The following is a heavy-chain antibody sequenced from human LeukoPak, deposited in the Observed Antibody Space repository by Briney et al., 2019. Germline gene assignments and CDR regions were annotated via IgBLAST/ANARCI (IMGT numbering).Heavy chain of an antibody. CDR2: ITAGGDTT. Sequence: PGGSLRLSCAASGFTFSSNAMTWVRQAPGQGLECVSAITAGGDTTYYADSVKGRFTISRDNSRNTLYLQMNSLRVEDTAVYYCAKAPRFGDHATEYYYYYMHVWGKGTTVTVSS. CDR3: AKAPRFGDHATEYYYYYMHV. D-gene: IGHD3-16*01. CDR1: GFTFSSNA. V-gene: IGHV3-23*01. J-gene: IGHJ6*03.